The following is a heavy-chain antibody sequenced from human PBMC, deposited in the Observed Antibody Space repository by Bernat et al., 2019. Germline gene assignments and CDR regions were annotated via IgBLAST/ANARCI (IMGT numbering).Heavy chain of an antibody. V-gene: IGHV4-39*01. CDR1: GDSISSSSYY. CDR3: ARQRAGSYYCDAFDI. D-gene: IGHD1-26*01. CDR2: IYYSGST. J-gene: IGHJ3*02. Sequence: QLQLQESGPGLVKPSETLSLTCTVSGDSISSSSYYWGWIRQPPGKGLEWIGSIYYSGSTYYNPSLKSRVTISVDTSKNHFSLKLSSVSAADTAIYNCARQRAGSYYCDAFDIRGQGTMVTVSS.